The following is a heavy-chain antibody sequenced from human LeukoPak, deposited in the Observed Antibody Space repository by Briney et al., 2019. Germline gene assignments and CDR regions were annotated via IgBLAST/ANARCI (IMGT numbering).Heavy chain of an antibody. CDR2: INSDGIST. Sequence: PGGSLRLSCAASGFTFSSYWMHWVRQAPGKGLVWVSRINSDGISTNYADSVKGRFTISRDNAKNTLYLQMNSLRAEDTAVYYCVRAGYTSWYTFDYWGPGTLITVSS. V-gene: IGHV3-74*01. J-gene: IGHJ4*02. CDR3: VRAGYTSWYTFDY. CDR1: GFTFSSYW. D-gene: IGHD6-13*01.